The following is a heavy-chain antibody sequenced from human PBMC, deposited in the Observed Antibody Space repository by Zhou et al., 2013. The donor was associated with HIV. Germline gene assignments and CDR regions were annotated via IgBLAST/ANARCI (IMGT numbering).Heavy chain of an antibody. CDR1: GYTFTDFY. Sequence: QVQLVQSGAEVQKPGASVKVSCKSSGYTFTDFYMHWVRQAPGQGLEWMGMVNPSSGNTHNAQKFQGRVTMTRDASTSTVYMELRNLRSDDTAVYYCARALSTRWNAGGYYYMDVWGKGTTVTVS. CDR3: ARALSTRWNAGGYYYMDV. J-gene: IGHJ6*03. V-gene: IGHV1-46*01. CDR2: VNPSSGNT. D-gene: IGHD1-1*01.